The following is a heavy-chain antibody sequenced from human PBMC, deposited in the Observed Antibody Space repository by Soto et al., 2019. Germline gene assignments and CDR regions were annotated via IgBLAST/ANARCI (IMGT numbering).Heavy chain of an antibody. Sequence: GGSLRLSCAASGFTFSSYGMHWVRQAPGKGLEWVAVISYDGSNKYYADSVKGRFTISRDNSKNTLYLQMNSLRAEDTAVYYCAKDWTDGYNSLSADYWGQGTLVTVSS. CDR2: ISYDGSNK. CDR1: GFTFSSYG. V-gene: IGHV3-30*18. D-gene: IGHD5-12*01. J-gene: IGHJ4*02. CDR3: AKDWTDGYNSLSADY.